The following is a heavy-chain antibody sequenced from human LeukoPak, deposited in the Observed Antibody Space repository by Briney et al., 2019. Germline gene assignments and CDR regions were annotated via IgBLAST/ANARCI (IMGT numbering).Heavy chain of an antibody. CDR2: IYYSGST. CDR3: ARGSSLGFAFDI. Sequence: SETLSLTCTVSGGSISCYYWCWIRKPPGKGQEWIGYIYYSGSTDYNPSLKSRVTISVDTSKNQCSLKLSSVTAADTAVYYCARGSSLGFAFDIWGQGTMVTVSS. J-gene: IGHJ3*02. CDR1: GGSISCYY. V-gene: IGHV4-59*08.